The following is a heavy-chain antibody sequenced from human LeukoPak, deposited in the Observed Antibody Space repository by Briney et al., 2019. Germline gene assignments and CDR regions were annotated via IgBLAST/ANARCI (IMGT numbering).Heavy chain of an antibody. V-gene: IGHV4-59*01. CDR1: GGSISSYY. CDR3: ARESYYGSGSYLDY. D-gene: IGHD3-10*01. J-gene: IGHJ4*02. CDR2: IYYSGST. Sequence: SETLSLTCTVSGGSISSYYWSWIRQPPGKGLGWIGYIYYSGSTNYNPSLKSRVTISVDTSKNQFSLKLSSVTAADTAVYYCARESYYGSGSYLDYWGQGTLVTVSS.